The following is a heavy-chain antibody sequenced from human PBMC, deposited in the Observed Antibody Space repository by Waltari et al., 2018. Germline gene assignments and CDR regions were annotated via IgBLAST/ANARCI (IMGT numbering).Heavy chain of an antibody. CDR2: VSGSGGRK. J-gene: IGHJ4*02. V-gene: IGHV3-23*01. CDR3: ARKRGAITGVTYYFDY. D-gene: IGHD1-20*01. CDR1: GFTFHNYA. Sequence: EVQLLESGGTLVQPGGSLRLSCAASGFTFHNYALNWVRQAPGRGLEWVATVSGSGGRKYYADSVKGRFTSSRDNSKNTLYLQLNNLRGEDTAVYYCARKRGAITGVTYYFDYWGQGTLVTVSS.